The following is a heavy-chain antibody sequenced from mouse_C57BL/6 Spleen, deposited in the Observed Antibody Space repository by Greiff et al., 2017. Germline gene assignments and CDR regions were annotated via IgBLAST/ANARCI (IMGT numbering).Heavy chain of an antibody. CDR2: ISDGGSYT. Sequence: EVKLMESGGGLVKPGGSLKLSCAASGFTFSSYAMSWVRQTPEKRLEWVATISDGGSYTYYPDNVKGRFTISRDNAKNNLYLQMSHLKSEDTAMYYCARGGQTGTRAWFAYWGQGTLVTVSA. CDR1: GFTFSSYA. CDR3: ARGGQTGTRAWFAY. V-gene: IGHV5-4*03. D-gene: IGHD4-1*01. J-gene: IGHJ3*01.